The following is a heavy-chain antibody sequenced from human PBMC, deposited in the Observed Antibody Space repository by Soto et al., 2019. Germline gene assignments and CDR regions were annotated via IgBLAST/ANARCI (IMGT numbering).Heavy chain of an antibody. Sequence: EVPLLESGGGLVQPGGSLRLSCVASGFTLSIYAMSWVRQAPGKGLGWVSGISGSGGSTYYADSVKGRFTISRDNSKNTFYLQMSSLRAEDTAVYYCAKGAPGCGGDCYSVWGQGTLVTVSS. CDR2: ISGSGGST. J-gene: IGHJ4*02. V-gene: IGHV3-23*01. CDR1: GFTLSIYA. D-gene: IGHD2-21*02. CDR3: AKGAPGCGGDCYSV.